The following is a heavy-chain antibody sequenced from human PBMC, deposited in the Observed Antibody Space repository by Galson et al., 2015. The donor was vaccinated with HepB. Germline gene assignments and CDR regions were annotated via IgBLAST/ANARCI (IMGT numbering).Heavy chain of an antibody. J-gene: IGHJ6*01. CDR3: ARVRRLGGHGMDV. Sequence: SVKVSCKASRYTFTDYHMHWVRQAPGQGLEWMRWINPNSGGTNYAQKFQGRVTKTRDPSINKAYMELSRLRSDDTAMYYCARVRRLGGHGMDVWGQRTAVTVSS. CDR2: INPNSGGT. CDR1: RYTFTDYH. V-gene: IGHV1-2*02. D-gene: IGHD3-16*01.